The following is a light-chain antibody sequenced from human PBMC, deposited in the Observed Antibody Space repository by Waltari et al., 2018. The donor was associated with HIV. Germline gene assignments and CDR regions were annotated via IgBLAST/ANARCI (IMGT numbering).Light chain of an antibody. CDR1: SSNIGADYD. CDR2: RTD. Sequence: QSVLTQPPSLSGAPGQRVTISCIGTSSNIGADYDVHWYRQVSGAAPKLLIYRTDARPSGVPDRFFGSRSGASASLVINWLQTDDEADYYCQSYDSSLFWVFGGGTKLTVL. CDR3: QSYDSSLFWV. V-gene: IGLV1-40*01. J-gene: IGLJ2*01.